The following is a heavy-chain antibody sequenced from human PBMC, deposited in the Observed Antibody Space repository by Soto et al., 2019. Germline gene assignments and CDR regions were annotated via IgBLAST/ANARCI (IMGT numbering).Heavy chain of an antibody. Sequence: QVQLVQSGAEVKKPGSSVKVSCKASGGTFSSYTISWVRQAPGQGLEWMGRIIPILGIADYAQKFQGRVTITADKSTSTAYMELSSLRSEDTAVYYCARPGKTVTTDYDYGMDVWGQGTTVTVSS. CDR2: IIPILGIA. V-gene: IGHV1-69*02. CDR1: GGTFSSYT. D-gene: IGHD1-1*01. CDR3: ARPGKTVTTDYDYGMDV. J-gene: IGHJ6*02.